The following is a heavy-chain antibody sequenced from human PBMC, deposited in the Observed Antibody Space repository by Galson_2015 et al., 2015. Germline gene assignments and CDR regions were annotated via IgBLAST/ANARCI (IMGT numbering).Heavy chain of an antibody. J-gene: IGHJ3*01. CDR3: AVTVTGATYRTLHF. Sequence: SVKVSCKASGYIFTTYAMHWVRQAPGQGPEWMGWINAGNGNTKYSQNFQGRITISRDTSASTAYMELSSLTSEDTAVYSCAVTVTGATYRTLHFWGQGTMGSVSS. CDR1: GYIFTTYA. D-gene: IGHD1-26*01. V-gene: IGHV1-3*01. CDR2: INAGNGNT.